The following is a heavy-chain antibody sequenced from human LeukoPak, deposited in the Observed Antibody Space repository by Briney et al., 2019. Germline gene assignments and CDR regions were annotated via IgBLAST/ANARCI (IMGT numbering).Heavy chain of an antibody. V-gene: IGHV3-9*01. Sequence: PGGSLRLSCAASGFTFDDYAMHWVRQAPGKGLEWVSGISWNSGSIGYADSVKGRFTISRDNAKNSLYLQMNSLRAEDTALYYCAKENIAVAGYYYYYYMDVWGKGTTVTISS. CDR2: ISWNSGSI. CDR1: GFTFDDYA. D-gene: IGHD6-19*01. CDR3: AKENIAVAGYYYYYYMDV. J-gene: IGHJ6*03.